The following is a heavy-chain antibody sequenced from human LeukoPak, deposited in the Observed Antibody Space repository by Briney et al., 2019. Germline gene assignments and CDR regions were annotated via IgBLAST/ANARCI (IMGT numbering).Heavy chain of an antibody. CDR1: GFTFSSYG. J-gene: IGHJ4*02. Sequence: GGSLRLSCAASGFTFSSYGMHWVRQAPGKGLEWVSIIWYDGSSKYYADYVKGRFIISKDNSKNTLYLQMNSLRAEDTAVHYCARDPGHSGWYGDYWGQGTLVTVSS. CDR3: ARDPGHSGWYGDY. CDR2: IWYDGSSK. D-gene: IGHD6-19*01. V-gene: IGHV3-33*01.